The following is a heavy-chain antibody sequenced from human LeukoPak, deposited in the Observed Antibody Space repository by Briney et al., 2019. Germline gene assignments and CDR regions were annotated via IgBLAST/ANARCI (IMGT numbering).Heavy chain of an antibody. Sequence: ASVKVSCKASGYTFTSYGISWVRQAPGQGLEWMGWISAYNGNTNYAQKLQGRVTITRNTSISTAYMELSSLRSEDTAVYYCASTSGSYVYAFDIWGQGTMVTVSS. D-gene: IGHD1-26*01. J-gene: IGHJ3*02. CDR3: ASTSGSYVYAFDI. V-gene: IGHV1-18*01. CDR2: ISAYNGNT. CDR1: GYTFTSYG.